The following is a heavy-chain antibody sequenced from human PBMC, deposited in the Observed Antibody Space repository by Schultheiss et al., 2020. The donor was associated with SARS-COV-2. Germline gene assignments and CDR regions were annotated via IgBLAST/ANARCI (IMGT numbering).Heavy chain of an antibody. D-gene: IGHD6-13*01. V-gene: IGHV2-26*01. J-gene: IGHJ4*02. CDR3: ARISSWTGNFDY. CDR1: GFSLSNARIS. Sequence: SGPTLVKPTQTLTLTCTVSGFSLSNARISVSWIRQPPGKALEWLALIYYNDDKRYSTSLKSRLTISKDTSKSQVVLTMTNMDPVDTATYYCARISSWTGNFDYWGQGTLVTVSS. CDR2: IYYNDDK.